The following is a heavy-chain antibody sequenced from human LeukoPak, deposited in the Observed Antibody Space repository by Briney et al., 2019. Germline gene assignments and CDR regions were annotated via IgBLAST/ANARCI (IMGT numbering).Heavy chain of an antibody. V-gene: IGHV4-34*01. D-gene: IGHD5-18*01. CDR1: GGSFRRDY. J-gene: IGHJ6*03. Sequence: SETLSLTCAVYGGSFRRDYWTWIRQPPGEGLEWIGEINHSGSTNYNPSLKSRVTISVDPSKNQFSLRLNSVTAADTAVYYCARLRNTATVTFDYYYYMDVWGKGTTVTISS. CDR3: ARLRNTATVTFDYYYYMDV. CDR2: INHSGST.